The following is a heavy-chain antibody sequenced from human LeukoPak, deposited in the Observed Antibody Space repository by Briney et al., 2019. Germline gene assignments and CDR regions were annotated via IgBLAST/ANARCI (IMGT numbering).Heavy chain of an antibody. Sequence: GSLRLSCAASGFTLSGYWMIWVRQAPGKGLEWIGSIYYSGSTYYNPSLKSRVTISVDTSKNQFSLKLSSVTAADTAVYYCARGVKQQLVLRGWFDPWGQGTLVTVSS. V-gene: IGHV4-34*01. CDR2: IYYSGST. CDR1: GFTLSGYW. D-gene: IGHD6-13*01. J-gene: IGHJ5*02. CDR3: ARGVKQQLVLRGWFDP.